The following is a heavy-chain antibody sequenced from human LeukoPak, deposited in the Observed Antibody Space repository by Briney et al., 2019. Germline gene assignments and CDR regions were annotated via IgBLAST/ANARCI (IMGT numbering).Heavy chain of an antibody. CDR1: GYTFTSYY. CDR2: INPSGGST. Sequence: ASVKVSCKASGYTFTSYYMHWERQAPGQGLEWMGIINPSGGSTSYAQKFQGRVTMTRDTSTSTVYMELSSLRSEDTAVYYCARDGPIAARLYYFDYWGQGTLVTVSS. CDR3: ARDGPIAARLYYFDY. J-gene: IGHJ4*02. D-gene: IGHD6-6*01. V-gene: IGHV1-46*01.